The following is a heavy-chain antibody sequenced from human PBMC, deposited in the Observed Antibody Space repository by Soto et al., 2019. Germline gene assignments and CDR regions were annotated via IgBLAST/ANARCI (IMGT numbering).Heavy chain of an antibody. J-gene: IGHJ4*02. D-gene: IGHD1-20*01. CDR1: GGSISSSSYY. CDR3: ARDSGITGTGGLFDY. Sequence: SETLSLTCTVSGGSISSSSYYWSWIRQPPGKGLEWIGYIYYSGSTNYNPSLKSRVTISVDTSKNQFSLKVSSVTAADTAVYYCARDSGITGTGGLFDYWGQGTLVTVSS. V-gene: IGHV4-61*01. CDR2: IYYSGST.